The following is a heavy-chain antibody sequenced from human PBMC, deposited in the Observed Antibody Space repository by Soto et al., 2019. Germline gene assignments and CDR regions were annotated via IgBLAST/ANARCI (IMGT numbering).Heavy chain of an antibody. CDR2: IIPIFGTA. D-gene: IGHD1-20*01. CDR3: ARKALADNWNLLPYGMDV. Sequence: QVQLVQSGAEVKKPGSSVKVSCKASGGTFSSYAISWVRQAPGQGLEWMGGIIPIFGTANYAQKFQGRVTITADKSTSTASMELSSLRSEDTAVYYCARKALADNWNLLPYGMDVWGQGTTVTVSS. V-gene: IGHV1-69*06. CDR1: GGTFSSYA. J-gene: IGHJ6*02.